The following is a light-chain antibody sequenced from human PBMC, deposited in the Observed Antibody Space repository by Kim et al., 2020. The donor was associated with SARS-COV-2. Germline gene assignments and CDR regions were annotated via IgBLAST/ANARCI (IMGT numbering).Light chain of an antibody. CDR3: QQYFDWYT. J-gene: IGKJ2*01. V-gene: IGKV3D-15*01. CDR1: QSVSNN. Sequence: LSVSPWERATLSCRASQSVSNNLAWYQQKPGRAPRLLIFAASTRVTGIPARFSGSGSGTEFSLTISNLQSEDFAIYYCQQYFDWYTFGQGTKLEIK. CDR2: AAS.